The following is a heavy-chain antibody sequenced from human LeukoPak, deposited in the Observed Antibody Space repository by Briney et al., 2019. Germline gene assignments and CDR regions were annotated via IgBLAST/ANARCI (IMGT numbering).Heavy chain of an antibody. V-gene: IGHV3-7*01. CDR3: TTDSQPYVLPTGNFDY. Sequence: ETLSLTCTVSGGSISSSSYYWGWIRQPPGKGLEWVANINQDGSEKYFVGSVRGRFTISRDNAKNSLYLQMNSLRAEDTAVYYCTTDSQPYVLPTGNFDYWGQGTLVTVSS. CDR2: INQDGSEK. J-gene: IGHJ4*02. CDR1: GGSISSSSYY. D-gene: IGHD1-14*01.